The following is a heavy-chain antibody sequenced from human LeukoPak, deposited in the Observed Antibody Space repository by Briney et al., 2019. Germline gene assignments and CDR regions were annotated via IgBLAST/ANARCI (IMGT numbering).Heavy chain of an antibody. CDR3: AKGVAVASPYYFDF. V-gene: IGHV3-23*01. Sequence: GGSLRLSCAASGFTFSSYAMSWVRQAPGKGLEWVSPISGSGSSTYYADSVKGRFTISRDNSKNTLYLQMNSLRAEDTAVYYCAKGVAVASPYYFDFWGQGTLVTVSS. D-gene: IGHD6-19*01. CDR2: ISGSGSST. CDR1: GFTFSSYA. J-gene: IGHJ4*02.